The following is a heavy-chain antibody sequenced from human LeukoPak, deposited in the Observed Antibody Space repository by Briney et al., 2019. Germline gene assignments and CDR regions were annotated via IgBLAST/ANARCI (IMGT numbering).Heavy chain of an antibody. CDR3: ARGKGDGYNKWQMAFDI. D-gene: IGHD5-24*01. CDR1: GYTFTSYY. V-gene: IGHV1-46*01. J-gene: IGHJ3*02. Sequence: ASVKVSCKASGYTFTSYYMHWVRQAPGQGLEWMGIINPSGGSTNYAQKFQGRVTITADESTSTAYMELSSLRSEDTAVYYCARGKGDGYNKWQMAFDIWGQGTMVTVSS. CDR2: INPSGGST.